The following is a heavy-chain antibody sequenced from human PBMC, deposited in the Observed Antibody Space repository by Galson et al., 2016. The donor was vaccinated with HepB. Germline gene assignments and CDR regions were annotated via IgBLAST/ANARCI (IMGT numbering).Heavy chain of an antibody. V-gene: IGHV3-23*01. Sequence: LRLSCAASGIIFNNDGVSWVRQAPGQGLEWVAAIRDSDGSTNFGDPAKGRFTISRDKNTVYLHMHSLTGEDTAVYYCGRIPWGSSRHRLWGQGTMVTVSP. CDR2: IRDSDGST. D-gene: IGHD3-16*01. CDR3: GRIPWGSSRHRL. J-gene: IGHJ3*01. CDR1: GIIFNNDG.